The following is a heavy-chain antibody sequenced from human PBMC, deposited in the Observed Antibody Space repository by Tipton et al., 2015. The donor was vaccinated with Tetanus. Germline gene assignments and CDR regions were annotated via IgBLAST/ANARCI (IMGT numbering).Heavy chain of an antibody. D-gene: IGHD2-15*01. Sequence: SLRLSCAASGFIFSSYGIHWVRQAPGKGLEWVAVSWYDGTDKYYADSVKGRFTISRDNSKNTLYLQMNSLRAEYTAVYFCAREADCSGGSCFSGGFDNWGQGTQVTVSS. V-gene: IGHV3-33*01. J-gene: IGHJ4*02. CDR2: SWYDGTDK. CDR3: AREADCSGGSCFSGGFDN. CDR1: GFIFSSYG.